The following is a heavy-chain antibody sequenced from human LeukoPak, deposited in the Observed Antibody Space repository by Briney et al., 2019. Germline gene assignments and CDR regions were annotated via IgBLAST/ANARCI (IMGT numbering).Heavy chain of an antibody. Sequence: GGSLRLSCAASGFTFSSYGMHWVRQAPGKGLEWVAVIWYDGSNKYYADSVKGRFTISRDNSKNTLYLQMNSLRAEDTAVYYCARAGLNSGWYYYDYWGQGTLVTVSS. CDR2: IWYDGSNK. CDR3: ARAGLNSGWYYYDY. CDR1: GFTFSSYG. J-gene: IGHJ4*02. V-gene: IGHV3-33*01. D-gene: IGHD6-19*01.